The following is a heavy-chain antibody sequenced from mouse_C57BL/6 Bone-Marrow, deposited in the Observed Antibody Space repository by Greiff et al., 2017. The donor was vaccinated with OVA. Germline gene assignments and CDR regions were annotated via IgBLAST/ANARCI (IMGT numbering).Heavy chain of an antibody. J-gene: IGHJ4*01. D-gene: IGHD1-1*02. CDR3: ARWEVYGGYAMDY. CDR2: INPSNGGT. V-gene: IGHV1-53*01. CDR1: GYTFTSYW. Sequence: VQLQQPGPELVKPGASVKLSCKASGYTFTSYWMHWVKQRPGQGLEWIGNINPSNGGTNYNEKFKSKATLTVDKSSSTAYMQLSSLTSEDSAVYYCARWEVYGGYAMDYWGQGTSVTVSS.